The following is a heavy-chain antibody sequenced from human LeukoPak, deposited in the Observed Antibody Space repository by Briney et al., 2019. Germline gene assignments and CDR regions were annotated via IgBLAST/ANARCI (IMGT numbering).Heavy chain of an antibody. D-gene: IGHD3-3*01. CDR3: ARGRFLDAFDI. CDR1: GGSVSSYY. Sequence: AETLFLTCTASGGSVSSYYLSWLRQTPGKGLEWIGYIYYSGSTKYKPSLKSRVTISVDTSKNQFSLKLSSVTAADTAVYYCARGRFLDAFDIWGQGTMVTVSS. V-gene: IGHV4-59*02. J-gene: IGHJ3*02. CDR2: IYYSGST.